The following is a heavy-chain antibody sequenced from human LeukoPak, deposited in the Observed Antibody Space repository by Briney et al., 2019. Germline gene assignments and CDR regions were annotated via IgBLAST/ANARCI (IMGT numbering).Heavy chain of an antibody. Sequence: GGSLRLSCAASGFPFSSYSMNWVRKAPGKGLEWVSSISSSSSYIYYADSVKGRFTISRDNAKNSLYLQMNSLRAEDTAVYYCARSLDLNIVVVTAIDYWGQGTLVTVSS. J-gene: IGHJ4*02. D-gene: IGHD2-21*02. CDR3: ARSLDLNIVVVTAIDY. CDR2: ISSSSSYI. V-gene: IGHV3-21*01. CDR1: GFPFSSYS.